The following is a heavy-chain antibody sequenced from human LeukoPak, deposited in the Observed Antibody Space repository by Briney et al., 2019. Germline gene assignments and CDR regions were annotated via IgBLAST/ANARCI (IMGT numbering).Heavy chain of an antibody. CDR3: ARDSGLRYYYDRGAWFDP. V-gene: IGHV3-9*01. Sequence: PGRSLRLSCAASGFTFDDYAMHWVRQVPGKGLEWVSGISWNSGSIGYVDSVKGRFTISRDNAKNSLYLQMNSLRAEDTAVYYCARDSGLRYYYDRGAWFDPWGQGTLVTVSS. CDR2: ISWNSGSI. D-gene: IGHD3-22*01. CDR1: GFTFDDYA. J-gene: IGHJ5*02.